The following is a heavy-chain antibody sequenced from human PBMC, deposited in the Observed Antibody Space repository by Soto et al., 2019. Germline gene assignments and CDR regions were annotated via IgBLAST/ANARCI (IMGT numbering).Heavy chain of an antibody. J-gene: IGHJ4*02. Sequence: SETLSLTCAVSGGSISSGGYSWSWIRQPPGKGLEWIGYIYHSGSTYYNPSLKSRVTISVDRSKNQFSLKLSSVTAADTAVYYCARDSSGYYIFDYWGQGTLVTVSS. V-gene: IGHV4-30-2*01. CDR2: IYHSGST. D-gene: IGHD3-22*01. CDR1: GGSISSGGYS. CDR3: ARDSSGYYIFDY.